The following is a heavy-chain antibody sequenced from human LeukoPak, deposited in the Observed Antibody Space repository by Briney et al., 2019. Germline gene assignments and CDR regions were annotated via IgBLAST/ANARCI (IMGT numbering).Heavy chain of an antibody. J-gene: IGHJ4*02. CDR3: ARGPIYPKSGDYPNYYLDY. Sequence: ASVKVSCKASGYTFTDYDINWVRQATGQGLEWMGWMNPNSGVTGYAQKFQGRVSMTRDTSVSTAYMELSGLRSEDTAVYFCARGPIYPKSGDYPNYYLDYWGQGTLVTVSS. CDR1: GYTFTDYD. D-gene: IGHD1-26*01. V-gene: IGHV1-8*01. CDR2: MNPNSGVT.